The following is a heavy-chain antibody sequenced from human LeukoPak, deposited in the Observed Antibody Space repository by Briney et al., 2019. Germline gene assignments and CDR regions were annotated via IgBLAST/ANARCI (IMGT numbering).Heavy chain of an antibody. CDR3: ARGGSGYQLLSGWFDP. Sequence: GASVKVSCKASGCTFTSYGISWVRQAPGQGLEWMGWISAYNGNTNYAQKLQGRVTMTTDTSTSTAYMELRSLRSDDTAVYYCARGGSGYQLLSGWFDPWGQGTLVTVSS. J-gene: IGHJ5*02. CDR2: ISAYNGNT. D-gene: IGHD2-2*01. V-gene: IGHV1-18*01. CDR1: GCTFTSYG.